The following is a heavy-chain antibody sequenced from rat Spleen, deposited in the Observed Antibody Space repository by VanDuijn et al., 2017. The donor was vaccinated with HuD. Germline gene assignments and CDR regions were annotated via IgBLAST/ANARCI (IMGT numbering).Heavy chain of an antibody. CDR3: TRDQIYYYSGDVGDA. CDR1: GFTFNNYW. Sequence: EVQLVESGGGLVQPGRSLKLSCVASGFTFNNYWMTWIRQAPGKGLEWVASITNTGGSTYYPDSVKGRFTISRDNAKSTLYLQMNSLRSEDTATYYCTRDQIYYYSGDVGDAWGQGASVTVSS. CDR2: ITNTGGST. J-gene: IGHJ4*01. V-gene: IGHV5-31*01. D-gene: IGHD1-1*01.